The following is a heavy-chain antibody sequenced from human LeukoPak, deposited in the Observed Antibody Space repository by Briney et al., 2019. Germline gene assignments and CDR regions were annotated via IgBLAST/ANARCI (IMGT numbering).Heavy chain of an antibody. Sequence: GGSLRLSCAASGFTFSSYGMHWVRQAPGKGLEWVAVIWYDGSNKYYADSVKGRFTISRDNSKNTLYLQMNSLRAEDTAVYYCARALLTGNYDFWSGYSPLDYWGQGTLVTVSS. V-gene: IGHV3-33*01. CDR1: GFTFSSYG. CDR3: ARALLTGNYDFWSGYSPLDY. D-gene: IGHD3-3*01. CDR2: IWYDGSNK. J-gene: IGHJ4*02.